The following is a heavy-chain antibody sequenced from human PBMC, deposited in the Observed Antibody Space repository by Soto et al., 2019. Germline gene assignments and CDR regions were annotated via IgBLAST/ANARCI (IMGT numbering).Heavy chain of an antibody. Sequence: EVQLLESGGGLVEPGGSLRLSCAASGFTFNAYAMTWVRQAPGKGLEWVSAIGGSGGNIYYAASVKGRFTISRDNSKDTVDLQVNSLRVEDTAVYYCARVASDYINSVDHWGQGILVTVSS. D-gene: IGHD4-4*01. J-gene: IGHJ4*02. CDR2: IGGSGGNI. CDR3: ARVASDYINSVDH. V-gene: IGHV3-23*01. CDR1: GFTFNAYA.